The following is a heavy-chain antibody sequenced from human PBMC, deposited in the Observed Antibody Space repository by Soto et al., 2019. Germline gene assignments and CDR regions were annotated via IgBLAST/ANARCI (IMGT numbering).Heavy chain of an antibody. V-gene: IGHV3-23*01. D-gene: IGHD1-1*01. CDR1: GFTVSTYG. CDR2: FTGVIGTT. CDR3: ARWNGYGDY. J-gene: IGHJ4*02. Sequence: EVQLLESGGGLVQPGGSLRLSCAASGFTVSTYGVTWVRQAPGKGLEWVSGFTGVIGTTHYADSVKGRFTITRDNSNNPVYLQMHSLRVEDTAVYYCARWNGYGDYWGRGTLVTVPS.